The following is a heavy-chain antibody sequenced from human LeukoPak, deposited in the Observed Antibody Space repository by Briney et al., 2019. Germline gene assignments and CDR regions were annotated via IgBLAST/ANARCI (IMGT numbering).Heavy chain of an antibody. J-gene: IGHJ6*03. Sequence: GGSLRLSCAASGFTFSSFAMIWVRQPPGKGLEWVSSIFQGGGEIHYADSVRGRFTISRDNSRSTLFLQMNSLRVEDTAIYYCAKYSYCGGDCYWGYYYYYMDVWGKGTTVTISS. CDR3: AKYSYCGGDCYWGYYYYYMDV. V-gene: IGHV3-23*01. CDR2: IFQGGGEI. CDR1: GFTFSSFA. D-gene: IGHD2-21*02.